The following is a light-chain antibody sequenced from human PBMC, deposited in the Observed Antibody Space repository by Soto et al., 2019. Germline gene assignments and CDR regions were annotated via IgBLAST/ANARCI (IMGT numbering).Light chain of an antibody. CDR1: QAVNTR. CDR2: LTS. V-gene: IGKV3-11*01. J-gene: IGKJ1*01. Sequence: EIVMTQSPATLSSFPGDRVTLSCRASQAVNTRLAWYQHKPGQAPRLLIYLTSNRAAGIPARFSGSGSETDFTLTISDVEPEDFAVYYCHKRQSWPRTVGQVTK. CDR3: HKRQSWPRT.